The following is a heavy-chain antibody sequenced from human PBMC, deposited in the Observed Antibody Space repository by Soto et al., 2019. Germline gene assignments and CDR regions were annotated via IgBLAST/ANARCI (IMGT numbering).Heavy chain of an antibody. V-gene: IGHV3-48*01. Sequence: EVQLVESGGGLAQPGGSLRLSCAVSGFTLSGYGMNWVRQAPGKGLEWVSYISSTSGAMYYADSVKGRFTISRDNAKSSLYLQRSSLRAEDTAVYYCARAAYVDIWGQGTMVTVSS. CDR2: ISSTSGAM. CDR3: ARAAYVDI. CDR1: GFTLSGYG. J-gene: IGHJ3*02.